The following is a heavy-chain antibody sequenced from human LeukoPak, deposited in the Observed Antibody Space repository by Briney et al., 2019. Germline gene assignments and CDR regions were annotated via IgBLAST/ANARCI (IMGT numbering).Heavy chain of an antibody. CDR2: INHSGST. J-gene: IGHJ4*02. Sequence: PSETLSLTCTVSVDSISRSTYYWSWIRQPPGKGLEWIGEINHSGSTNYNPSLKSRVTISVDTSKNQFSLKLSSVTAADTAVYYCARGLQGKGRGAKIGYFDYWGQGTLVTVSS. D-gene: IGHD1-26*01. CDR1: VDSISRSTYY. CDR3: ARGLQGKGRGAKIGYFDY. V-gene: IGHV4-39*07.